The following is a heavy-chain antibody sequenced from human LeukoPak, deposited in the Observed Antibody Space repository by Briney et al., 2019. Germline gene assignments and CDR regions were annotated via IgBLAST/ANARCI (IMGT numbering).Heavy chain of an antibody. CDR3: ARNPRTTVVTLSSGEDY. V-gene: IGHV1-69*04. CDR2: IIPILGIA. CDR1: GGTFSSYA. Sequence: SVKVSCKASGGTFSSYAISWVRQAPGQGLEWMGRIIPILGIANYAQKFQGRVTITADKSTSTAYMELSSLRSEDTAVYYCARNPRTTVVTLSSGEDYWGQGTLVTVSS. D-gene: IGHD4-23*01. J-gene: IGHJ4*02.